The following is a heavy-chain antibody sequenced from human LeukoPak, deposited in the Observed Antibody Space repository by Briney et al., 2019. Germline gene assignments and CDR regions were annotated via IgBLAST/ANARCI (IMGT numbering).Heavy chain of an antibody. J-gene: IGHJ4*02. CDR3: AFLSLYCSSTSCWDY. CDR2: MKQDGSEK. V-gene: IGHV3-7*03. D-gene: IGHD2-2*01. CDR1: GFAFRTFW. Sequence: GGSLRLSCVASGFAFRTFWMTWVRQAPGKGLEWVANMKQDGSEKYYVDSVKGRFTISRDNAKNSLYLQMNSLRAEDTALYYCAFLSLYCSSTSCWDYWGQGTLVTVSS.